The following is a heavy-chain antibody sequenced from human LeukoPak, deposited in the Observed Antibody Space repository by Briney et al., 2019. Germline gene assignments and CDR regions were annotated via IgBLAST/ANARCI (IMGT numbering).Heavy chain of an antibody. J-gene: IGHJ4*02. D-gene: IGHD3-3*01. CDR3: ARDPITIFGVALDY. CDR1: GFTFSSYW. V-gene: IGHV3-74*01. Sequence: GGSLRLSCAASGFTFSSYWMHWVRQAPGKGLVWVSRINSDGSSTSYADSVKGRFTISRDNAKNTLYLQMNSLRAEDTAVYYCARDPITIFGVALDYWAREPWSPSPQ. CDR2: INSDGSST.